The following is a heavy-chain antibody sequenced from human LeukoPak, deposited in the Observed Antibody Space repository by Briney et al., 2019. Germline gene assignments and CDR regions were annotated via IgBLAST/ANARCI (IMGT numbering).Heavy chain of an antibody. V-gene: IGHV1-46*01. J-gene: IGHJ4*02. CDR2: INPSGGST. CDR3: ARASRREDCGGDCYSTAY. D-gene: IGHD2-21*02. Sequence: ASVKVSCKASGYTFTSYYMHWVRQAPGQGLEWMGIINPSGGSTSYAQKFQGRVTMTRDTSTSTVYMELSSLRSEDTAVYYCARASRREDCGGDCYSTAYWGQGTLVTVSS. CDR1: GYTFTSYY.